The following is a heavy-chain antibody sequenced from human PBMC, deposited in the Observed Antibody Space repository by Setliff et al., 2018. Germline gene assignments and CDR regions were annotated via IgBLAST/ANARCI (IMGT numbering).Heavy chain of an antibody. V-gene: IGHV1-2*04. CDR1: GYAFTDNY. CDR2: INPKTGGT. CDR3: ARSDHLVVDGFDV. J-gene: IGHJ3*01. D-gene: IGHD3-16*01. Sequence: VSVKVSCKTSGYAFTDNYIHWVRQAPGQGLEWMGWINPKTGGTNLAQKFQGWVSMTRDTSITTAYMELSRLTSDDMAVYFCARSDHLVVDGFDVWGQGTMVTVSS.